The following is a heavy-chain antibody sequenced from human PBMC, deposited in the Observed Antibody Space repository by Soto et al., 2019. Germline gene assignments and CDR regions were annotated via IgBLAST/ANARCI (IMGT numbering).Heavy chain of an antibody. D-gene: IGHD3-3*01. V-gene: IGHV4-31*03. CDR3: ARATPAYYDFWSGTDPSPYYYYYYYMDV. Sequence: SETLSLSCTVSGGSISSGGYYWSWIRQHPGKGLEWIGYIYYSGSTYYNPSLKSRVTISVDTSKNQFSLELSSVTAADTAVYYCARATPAYYDFWSGTDPSPYYYYYYYMDVWGKGTTVTVSS. J-gene: IGHJ6*03. CDR2: IYYSGST. CDR1: GGSISSGGYY.